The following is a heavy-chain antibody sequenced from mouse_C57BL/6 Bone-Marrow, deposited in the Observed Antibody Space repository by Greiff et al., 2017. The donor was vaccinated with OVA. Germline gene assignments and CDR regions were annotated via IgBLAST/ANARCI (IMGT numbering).Heavy chain of an antibody. D-gene: IGHD2-1*01. CDR2: IRSKSNNYAT. CDR3: VGIYYGNYDYFDY. Sequence: EVKLEESGGGLVQPKGSLKLSCAASGFSFNTYAMNWVRQAPGKGLEWVARIRSKSNNYATYYADSVKDRFTISRDDSESMLYLQMNNLKTEDTAMYYCVGIYYGNYDYFDYWGQGTTLTVSS. CDR1: GFSFNTYA. V-gene: IGHV10-1*01. J-gene: IGHJ2*01.